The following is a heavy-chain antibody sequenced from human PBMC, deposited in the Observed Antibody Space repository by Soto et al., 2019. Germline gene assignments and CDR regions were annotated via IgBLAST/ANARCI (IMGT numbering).Heavy chain of an antibody. Sequence: SETLSLTCAVYGGSFSGYYWCWIRQPPGKGLEWVGEINHSGSTNYNPSLKKRVTISVDTSKNQSSLKLSSVTAADTAVYYCARGGLGYCSSTSCYTRSYYYYYGMDVWCQGHPVT. V-gene: IGHV4-34*01. J-gene: IGHJ6*02. D-gene: IGHD2-2*02. CDR2: INHSGST. CDR3: ARGGLGYCSSTSCYTRSYYYYYGMDV. CDR1: GGSFSGYY.